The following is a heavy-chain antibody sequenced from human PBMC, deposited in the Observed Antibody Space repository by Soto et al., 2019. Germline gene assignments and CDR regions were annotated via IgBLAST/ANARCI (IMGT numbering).Heavy chain of an antibody. Sequence: SETLSLTCAVSGGSISSSNWWSWVRQPPGKGLEWIGEIYHSGSTNYNPSLKSRVTISVDKSKNQFSLKLSSVTAADTAVYYCARDILTGYPSYGMDVWGQGTTVTVS. CDR1: GGSISSSNW. J-gene: IGHJ6*02. V-gene: IGHV4-4*02. CDR2: IYHSGST. CDR3: ARDILTGYPSYGMDV. D-gene: IGHD3-9*01.